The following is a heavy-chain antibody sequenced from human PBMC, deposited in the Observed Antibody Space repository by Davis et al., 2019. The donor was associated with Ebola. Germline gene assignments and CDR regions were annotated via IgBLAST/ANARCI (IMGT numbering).Heavy chain of an antibody. CDR2: IYYSGST. J-gene: IGHJ4*02. D-gene: IGHD3-9*01. V-gene: IGHV4-59*08. CDR1: GFTFGDYG. CDR3: ARHGGLRHFELDS. Sequence: ESLKISCTTSGFTFGDYGLGWIRQPPGKGLEWIGYIYYSGSTNYSPSLKTRLTISLDTPKNQFSLKLTSVTAADTAVYYCARHGGLRHFELDSWGQGTLVTVSS.